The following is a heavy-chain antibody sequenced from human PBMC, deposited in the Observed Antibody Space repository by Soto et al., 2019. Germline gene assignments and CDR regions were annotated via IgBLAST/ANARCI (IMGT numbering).Heavy chain of an antibody. Sequence: SEIPSLNCAVSGPCIKTGGYYLTWIRPHPTKGLEWIGYIYFSGTTWYNPSLKSRVVMSVDLSQNQFSLNLTSVTAADTAVYSCATNRGFDFYYFDSWGQGTPVTVSS. CDR1: GPCIKTGGYY. CDR2: IYFSGTT. V-gene: IGHV4-31*11. D-gene: IGHD5-12*01. J-gene: IGHJ4*02. CDR3: ATNRGFDFYYFDS.